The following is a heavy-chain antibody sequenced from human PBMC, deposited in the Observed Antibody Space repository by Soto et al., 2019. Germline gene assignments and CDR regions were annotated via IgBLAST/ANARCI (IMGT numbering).Heavy chain of an antibody. Sequence: EVQLVESGGGLVKPGGSLRLSCAASGFTFSSYSMNWVRQAPGKGLEWVSSISSSSSYIYYADSVKGRFTISRDNAKNSLYLQMNSLRAEDTAVYYCARDPGASGGYIYWFDPWGQGTLVTVSS. CDR3: ARDPGASGGYIYWFDP. D-gene: IGHD3-22*01. CDR2: ISSSSSYI. V-gene: IGHV3-21*01. J-gene: IGHJ5*02. CDR1: GFTFSSYS.